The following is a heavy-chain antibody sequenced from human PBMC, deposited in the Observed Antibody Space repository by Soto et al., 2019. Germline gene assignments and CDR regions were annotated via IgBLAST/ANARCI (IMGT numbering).Heavy chain of an antibody. CDR3: ARAVLYCGGDCYPLDY. CDR2: IWHDGNNK. Sequence: GGSLRLSCAASGFTFSNYGIHWVRQAPGKGLEWVAIIWHDGNNKYYADSVRGRFIISRDNSKNRLYLQMNSLRAEDTAVYYCARAVLYCGGDCYPLDYWGQGTLVTVSS. CDR1: GFTFSNYG. V-gene: IGHV3-33*01. J-gene: IGHJ4*02. D-gene: IGHD2-21*02.